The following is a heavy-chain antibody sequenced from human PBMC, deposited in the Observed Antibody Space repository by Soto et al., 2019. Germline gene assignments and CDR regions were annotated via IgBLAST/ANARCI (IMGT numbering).Heavy chain of an antibody. V-gene: IGHV4-30-4*01. CDR2: IYYCGST. D-gene: IGHD3-10*01. CDR3: ARVGGFGATTIDY. Sequence: QVQLQESGPGLVNPSQTLSLTCTVSGGSISSGDYYWSWIRQPPGKGRAWIGYIYYCGSTYYNPPLKSRVTTSVDTSKNQFSLKLSSVTAADTTVYFCARVGGFGATTIDYWCQGTLVTVSS. J-gene: IGHJ4*02. CDR1: GGSISSGDYY.